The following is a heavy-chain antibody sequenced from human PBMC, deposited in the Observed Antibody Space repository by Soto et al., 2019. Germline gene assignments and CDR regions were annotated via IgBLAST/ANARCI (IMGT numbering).Heavy chain of an antibody. D-gene: IGHD2-2*01. Sequence: ASVKVSCKVSGYTLTELSMHWVRQAPGKGLEWMGGFDPEDGETIYAQKFQGRVTMTEDTSTDTAYMELSSLRSEDTAVYYCATGFDGVVPAAMQVIDYWGQGTLVTVSS. V-gene: IGHV1-24*01. CDR2: FDPEDGET. CDR1: GYTLTELS. CDR3: ATGFDGVVPAAMQVIDY. J-gene: IGHJ4*02.